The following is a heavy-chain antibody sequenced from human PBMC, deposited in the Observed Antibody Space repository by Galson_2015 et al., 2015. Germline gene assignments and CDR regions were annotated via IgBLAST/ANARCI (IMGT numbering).Heavy chain of an antibody. J-gene: IGHJ4*02. CDR3: ARVSQLGATFNDKLSFDS. CDR1: GDTFSTYT. V-gene: IGHV1-69*13. Sequence: SVKVSCKASGDTFSTYTISWVRQAPGQGLEWMGGIIPIFGTANYAQKFQGRVTITADESTSTAYMELSSLRSEDTAVFFCARVSQLGATFNDKLSFDSWGQGTLVTVSS. CDR2: IIPIFGTA. D-gene: IGHD3-16*02.